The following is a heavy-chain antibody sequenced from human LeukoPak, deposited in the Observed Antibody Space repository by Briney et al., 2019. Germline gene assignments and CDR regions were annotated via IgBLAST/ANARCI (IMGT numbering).Heavy chain of an antibody. CDR1: GYSFTTYD. J-gene: IGHJ4*02. Sequence: ASVTVSCKASGYSFTTYDISWVRHAPGQGLEWMGWVHPNSGNTGYAQKFQGRVTMSRNTSISTAYMELSSLTCEDMAVYYCAIEFRVVTPTQGDDYWGQGTLLTVSS. CDR3: AIEFRVVTPTQGDDY. V-gene: IGHV1-8*01. CDR2: VHPNSGNT. D-gene: IGHD2-21*02.